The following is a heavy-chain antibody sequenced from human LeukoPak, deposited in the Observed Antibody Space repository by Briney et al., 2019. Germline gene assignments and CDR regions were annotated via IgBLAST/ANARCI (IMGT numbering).Heavy chain of an antibody. Sequence: GGSLRLSCAASGFAFNNYAMSWVRQAPGKGLEWVSTIGGNGVTIYYSASVRGRFTISRDTPKNTVFLQMNSLRAEDTAVYYCAKGDAYSSGAFDYWGQGTLVTVSS. V-gene: IGHV3-23*01. CDR2: IGGNGVTI. J-gene: IGHJ4*02. D-gene: IGHD3-22*01. CDR3: AKGDAYSSGAFDY. CDR1: GFAFNNYA.